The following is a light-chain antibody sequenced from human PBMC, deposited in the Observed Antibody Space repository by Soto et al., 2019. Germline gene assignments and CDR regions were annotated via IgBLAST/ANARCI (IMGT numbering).Light chain of an antibody. J-gene: IGLJ3*02. V-gene: IGLV2-23*01. CDR1: SSDVGGYDL. CDR3: CAFAYSRVV. Sequence: QSVLTQPASVSGSPGQSITISCTGTSSDVGGYDLVSWYQHHPGKVPKLLIYEATKWPSGVSHRFSGSKSGSTASLTISGLQAEDEADYYCCAFAYSRVVFGGGTKLTVL. CDR2: EAT.